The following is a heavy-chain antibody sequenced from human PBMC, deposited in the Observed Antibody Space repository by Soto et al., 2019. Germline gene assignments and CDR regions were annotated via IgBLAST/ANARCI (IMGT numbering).Heavy chain of an antibody. CDR1: CGSFGTNY. CDR3: ATDSARRGPFEP. CDR2: TYHTGST. D-gene: IGHD6-25*01. J-gene: IGHJ1*01. V-gene: IGHV4-59*13. Sequence: SETLSLTCTISCGSFGTNYWSWIRQAPGKGLEWIGYTYHTGSTKYNPSLKSRATISVDTSKNQFSLTLTSAAAADTAVYYCATDSARRGPFEPWGQGMPVTDSS.